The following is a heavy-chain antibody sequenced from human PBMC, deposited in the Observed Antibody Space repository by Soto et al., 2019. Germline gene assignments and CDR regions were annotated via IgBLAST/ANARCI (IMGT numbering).Heavy chain of an antibody. Sequence: QVQLQESGPGLVKPSETLSLTCTVSGGSISSYYWSWIRQPPGKGLAWIGYIYYSGSTNYNPSLKSRVTISVDTSKNQFSLKLSYVTAADTAVYYCARRKYISGWYNPSPFALWGRGTLVTVSS. CDR3: ARRKYISGWYNPSPFAL. D-gene: IGHD6-19*01. J-gene: IGHJ2*01. CDR1: GGSISSYY. CDR2: IYYSGST. V-gene: IGHV4-59*08.